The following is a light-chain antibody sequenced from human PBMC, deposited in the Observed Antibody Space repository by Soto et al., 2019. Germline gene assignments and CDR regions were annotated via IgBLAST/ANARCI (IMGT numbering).Light chain of an antibody. Sequence: DIAMTQSPVSLPVTPGEPASISCRSSRSLLHSDGFNYLHWYLQKPGQSPQLLISLVFNRASGVPDRFSGSGSGTDFTLNIGSVEAEDVGVYYCIQTLQTPNTFGQGTRLEIK. CDR2: LVF. V-gene: IGKV2-28*01. CDR3: IQTLQTPNT. J-gene: IGKJ2*01. CDR1: RSLLHSDGFNY.